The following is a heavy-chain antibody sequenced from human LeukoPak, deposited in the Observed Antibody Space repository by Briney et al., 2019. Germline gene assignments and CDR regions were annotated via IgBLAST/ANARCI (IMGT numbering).Heavy chain of an antibody. V-gene: IGHV3-33*01. J-gene: IGHJ6*02. D-gene: IGHD5-18*01. CDR3: ARDIGYSYGSPEYYYYYYGMDV. CDR2: IWYDGSNK. Sequence: GGSLRLSCAASGFTFSSYGMHWVRQAPGKGLEWVAVIWYDGSNKYYADSVKGRFTISRDNSKNTLYLQMNSLRAEDTAVYYCARDIGYSYGSPEYYYYYYGMDVWGQGTTVTVSS. CDR1: GFTFSSYG.